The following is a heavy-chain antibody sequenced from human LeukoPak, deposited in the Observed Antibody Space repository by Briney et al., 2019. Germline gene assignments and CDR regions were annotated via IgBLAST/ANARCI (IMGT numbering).Heavy chain of an antibody. CDR1: GYTFTSYA. CDR2: INAGNGNT. D-gene: IGHD2/OR15-2a*01. J-gene: IGHJ6*02. CDR3: ARSIIIVPNTSYYYYYMDV. Sequence: ASVKVSCKASGYTFTSYAMHWVRQAPGQRLEWMGWINAGNGNTKYSQKFQGRVTITRDTPASTAYMELSSLRSEDTAVYYCARSIIIVPNTSYYYYYMDVWGQGTTVTVSS. V-gene: IGHV1-3*01.